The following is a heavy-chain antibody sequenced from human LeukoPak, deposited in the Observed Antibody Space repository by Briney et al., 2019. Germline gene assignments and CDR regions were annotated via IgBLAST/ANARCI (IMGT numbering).Heavy chain of an antibody. CDR3: AGQLAAAASSYYYYYMDV. CDR1: GGSISSYY. D-gene: IGHD6-13*01. V-gene: IGHV4-59*01. CDR2: IYYSGST. Sequence: SETLSLTCTVSGGSISSYYWSWIRQPPGKGLEWIGYIYYSGSTNYNPSLKSRVTISVDTSKNQFSLKLSSVTAADTAVYYCAGQLAAAASSYYYYYMDVWGKGTTVTVSS. J-gene: IGHJ6*03.